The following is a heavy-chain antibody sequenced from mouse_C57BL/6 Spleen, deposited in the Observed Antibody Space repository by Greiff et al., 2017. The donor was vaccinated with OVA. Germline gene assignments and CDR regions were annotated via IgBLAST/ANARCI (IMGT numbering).Heavy chain of an antibody. CDR3: TREEGWYFDV. CDR2: INYDGSST. V-gene: IGHV5-16*01. CDR1: GFTFSDYY. J-gene: IGHJ1*03. Sequence: DVKLVESEGGLVQPGRSMKLSCTASGFTFSDYYMAWVRQVPEKGLEWVANINYDGSSTYYLDSLKSRFIISRDNAKNILYLQMRRMKSEDSASYYCTREEGWYFDVWGTGTTVTVSS.